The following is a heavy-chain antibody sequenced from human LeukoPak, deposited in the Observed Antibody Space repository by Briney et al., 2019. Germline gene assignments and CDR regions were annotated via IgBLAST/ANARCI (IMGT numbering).Heavy chain of an antibody. CDR1: GGSISSGDYY. J-gene: IGHJ4*02. V-gene: IGHV4-30-4*08. CDR3: ARGWYSSSWYEDY. CDR2: INHSGST. Sequence: SQTLSLTCTVSGGSISSGDYYWSWIRQPPGKGLEWIGEINHSGSTNYNPSLKSRVTISVDTSKNQFSLKLSSVTAADTAVYYCARGWYSSSWYEDYWGQGTLVTVSS. D-gene: IGHD6-13*01.